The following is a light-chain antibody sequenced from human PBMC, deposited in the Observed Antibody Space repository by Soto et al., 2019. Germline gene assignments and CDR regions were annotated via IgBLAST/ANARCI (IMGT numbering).Light chain of an antibody. Sequence: QSALTQPASVSGSPGQSITISCTGTSSDVGAYNYVSWYQQHPGVAPKLMIYDVNNRPTGVSNRFSGSKSGNTASLTISGLQAEDEADYYCSSYSPSSQRVFGTGTKVTVL. CDR3: SSYSPSSQRV. CDR1: SSDVGAYNY. J-gene: IGLJ1*01. V-gene: IGLV2-14*01. CDR2: DVN.